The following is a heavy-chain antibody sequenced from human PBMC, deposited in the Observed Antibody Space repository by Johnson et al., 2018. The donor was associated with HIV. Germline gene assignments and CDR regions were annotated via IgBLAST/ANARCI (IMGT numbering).Heavy chain of an antibody. CDR2: ISYDGSNK. D-gene: IGHD5-12*01. CDR3: AKAVSGWLRFCAFDI. Sequence: QVQLVESGGGVVQPGRSLRLSCAASGFTFSSYAMHWVRQAPGKGLEWVAVISYDGSNKYYADSMKGRFTISRDNAKNSLYLQMNSLRAEDTALYYCAKAVSGWLRFCAFDIWGQGTMVTVSS. J-gene: IGHJ3*02. CDR1: GFTFSSYA. V-gene: IGHV3-30*04.